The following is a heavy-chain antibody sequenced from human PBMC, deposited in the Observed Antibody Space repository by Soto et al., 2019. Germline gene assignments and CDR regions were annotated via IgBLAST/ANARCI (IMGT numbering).Heavy chain of an antibody. CDR1: GGTFSSYA. J-gene: IGHJ6*02. D-gene: IGHD6-13*01. V-gene: IGHV1-69*05. CDR2: IIPIFGTA. CDR3: ASLIAAAGPPHSPRYYYGMDV. Sequence: QVQLVQSGAEVKKPGSSVKVSCKASGGTFSSYAISWVRQAPGQGLEWMGGIIPIFGTADYAQKFQGRVTXTXAXSXRTAYMELSSLRSEDTAVYYCASLIAAAGPPHSPRYYYGMDVWGQGTTVTVSS.